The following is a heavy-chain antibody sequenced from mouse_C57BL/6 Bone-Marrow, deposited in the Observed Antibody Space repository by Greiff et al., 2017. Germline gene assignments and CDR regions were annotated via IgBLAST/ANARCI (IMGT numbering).Heavy chain of an antibody. CDR3: AFYYGSSPYYAMDY. Sequence: VQLQQSGPGLVKPSQSLSLTCSVTGYSITSGYYWNWIRQFPGNKLEWMGYISYDGSNNYNPSLKNRISITRDTSKNQFFLKLNSVTTEDTATYYCAFYYGSSPYYAMDYWGQGTSVTVSS. V-gene: IGHV3-6*02. CDR2: ISYDGSN. D-gene: IGHD1-1*01. CDR1: GYSITSGYY. J-gene: IGHJ4*01.